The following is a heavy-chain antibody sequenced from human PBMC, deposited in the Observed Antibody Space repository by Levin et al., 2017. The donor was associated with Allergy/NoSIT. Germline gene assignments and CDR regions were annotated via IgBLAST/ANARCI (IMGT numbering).Heavy chain of an antibody. D-gene: IGHD5-18*01. Sequence: SVKVSCKASGGTFNSFAITWVRQVPGQGLEWMGGIVPMFGLTAYAQKFQGRLTITADASTSTAYMELSGLRSEDTDLYYCATINTAMVTALVYWGQGTLVTVSS. CDR1: GGTFNSFA. V-gene: IGHV1-69*13. CDR3: ATINTAMVTALVY. J-gene: IGHJ4*02. CDR2: IVPMFGLT.